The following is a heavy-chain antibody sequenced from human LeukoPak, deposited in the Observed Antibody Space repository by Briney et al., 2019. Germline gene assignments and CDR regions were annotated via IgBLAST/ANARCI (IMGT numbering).Heavy chain of an antibody. CDR1: GFTLSSFR. CDR2: IIDSGVT. J-gene: IGHJ4*02. D-gene: IGHD3-9*01. Sequence: PGGSLRPSCAASGFTLSSFRMSWVRQAPGKGLEWVSRIIDSGVTRYADSVKGRFTISRDNSKNTLYLQMNSLRAEDTAVYYCAKGASMYVTGPDFWGPGTLVTVSS. CDR3: AKGASMYVTGPDF. V-gene: IGHV3-23*01.